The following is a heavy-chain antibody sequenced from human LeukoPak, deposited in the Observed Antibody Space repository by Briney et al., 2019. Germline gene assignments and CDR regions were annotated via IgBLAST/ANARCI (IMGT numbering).Heavy chain of an antibody. CDR2: ISGSGGST. Sequence: GGSLRLSCAASGFTFTSYAMSWVRQAPGKGLEWVSAISGSGGSTYYADSVKGRFTISRDNSKNTLYLQMNSLRAEDTAVYYCAKGGSSSGLGYWGQGTLVTVSS. J-gene: IGHJ4*02. V-gene: IGHV3-23*01. CDR1: GFTFTSYA. D-gene: IGHD6-6*01. CDR3: AKGGSSSGLGY.